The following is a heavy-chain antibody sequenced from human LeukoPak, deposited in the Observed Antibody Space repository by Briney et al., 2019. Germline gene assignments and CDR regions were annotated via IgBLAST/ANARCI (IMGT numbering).Heavy chain of an antibody. CDR1: GGSISSYY. CDR2: IYYSGST. J-gene: IGHJ5*02. D-gene: IGHD3-10*01. V-gene: IGHV4-59*08. CDR3: ARYYGSGSRRRFDP. Sequence: PSETLSLTCPVSGGSISSYYWSWIRQPPGKGLEWIGYIYYSGSTNYNPSLKSRVTISVDTSKNQFSLKLSSVTAADTAVYYCARYYGSGSRRRFDPWGQGTLVTVSS.